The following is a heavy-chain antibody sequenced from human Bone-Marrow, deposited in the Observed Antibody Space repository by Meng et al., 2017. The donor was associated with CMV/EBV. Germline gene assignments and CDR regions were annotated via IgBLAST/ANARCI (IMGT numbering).Heavy chain of an antibody. J-gene: IGHJ5*02. V-gene: IGHV1-69*16. CDR1: GATCGSST. Sequence: VSCKISGATCGSSTISWVQQAPGQGLEWMGRIISILGIEKYSQKLKGRVTITTDESTSTAYMELSSLRSEDTAVYYCARGGDVPLISWGQGTLVTVSS. CDR3: ARGGDVPLIS. D-gene: IGHD2-21*02. CDR2: IISILGIE.